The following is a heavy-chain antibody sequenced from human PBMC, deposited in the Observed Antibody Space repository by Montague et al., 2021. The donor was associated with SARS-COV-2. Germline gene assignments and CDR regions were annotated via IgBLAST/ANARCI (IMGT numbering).Heavy chain of an antibody. CDR1: GFTFSSYA. CDR2: ISYDGSNK. CDR3: ARDRGMITFGGVIVIGGMDV. D-gene: IGHD3-16*02. Sequence: SLRLSCAASGFTFSSYAMHWVRQAPGKGLEWVAVISYDGSNKYYSDSVKGRFTISRDNSKNTLYLQMNSQRAEDTAVYYCARDRGMITFGGVIVIGGMDVWGQGTTVTVSS. V-gene: IGHV3-30-3*01. J-gene: IGHJ6*02.